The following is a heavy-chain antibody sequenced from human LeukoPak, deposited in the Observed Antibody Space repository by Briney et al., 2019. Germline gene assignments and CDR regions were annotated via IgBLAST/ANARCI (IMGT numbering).Heavy chain of an antibody. J-gene: IGHJ4*02. V-gene: IGHV4-39*07. D-gene: IGHD5-18*01. CDR3: ARDSEYSYGSFVY. Sequence: SETLSLTCTVSGGSISSSSYYWGWIRQPPGKGLEWIGSIYYSGSTYYNPSLKSRVTISVDTSKNQFSLKLSSVTAADTAVYYCARDSEYSYGSFVYGGQGTLVTVSS. CDR2: IYYSGST. CDR1: GGSISSSSYY.